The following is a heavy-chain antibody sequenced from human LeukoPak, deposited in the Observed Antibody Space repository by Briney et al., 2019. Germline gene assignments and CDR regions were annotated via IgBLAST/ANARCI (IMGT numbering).Heavy chain of an antibody. V-gene: IGHV4-39*01. CDR1: GFTFSSYSMN. Sequence: KPGGSLRLSCAASGFTFSSYSMNWARQPPGKGLEWIGSIYYSGSTYYNPSLKSRVTISVDTSKNQFSLKLSSVTAADTAVYYCARHAFYGDYVDYWGQGTLVTVSS. J-gene: IGHJ4*02. D-gene: IGHD4-17*01. CDR2: IYYSGST. CDR3: ARHAFYGDYVDY.